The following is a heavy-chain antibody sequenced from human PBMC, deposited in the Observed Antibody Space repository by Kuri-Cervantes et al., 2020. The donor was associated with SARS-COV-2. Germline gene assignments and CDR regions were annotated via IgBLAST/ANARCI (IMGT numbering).Heavy chain of an antibody. Sequence: GGSLRLSCAASGFSFSSYAMSWVRQAPGKGLEWVSVISGSGTGAYYADSVKGRFTISRDNSKNTLYLQMNSLRAEDTAVYFCAKDPTATTEYYYAMGVWGQGTTVTVSS. V-gene: IGHV3-23*01. CDR3: AKDPTATTEYYYAMGV. D-gene: IGHD1-7*01. CDR1: GFSFSSYA. J-gene: IGHJ6*02. CDR2: ISGSGTGA.